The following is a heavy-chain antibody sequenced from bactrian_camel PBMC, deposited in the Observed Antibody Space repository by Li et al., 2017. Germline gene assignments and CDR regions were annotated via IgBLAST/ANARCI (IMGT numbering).Heavy chain of an antibody. CDR2: IYNTGST. CDR3: ATVAGTY. J-gene: IGHJ4*01. CDR1: DDSIGSIS. Sequence: QLVESGGGSVQAGGSLRLSCVANDDSIGSISVAWFRQAPGKEREGVAAIYNTGSTVYADSVKGRFTISRDSAKNTLYLQMSGLKTEDTAVYHCATVAGTYWGQGTQVTVS. V-gene: IGHV3S55*01.